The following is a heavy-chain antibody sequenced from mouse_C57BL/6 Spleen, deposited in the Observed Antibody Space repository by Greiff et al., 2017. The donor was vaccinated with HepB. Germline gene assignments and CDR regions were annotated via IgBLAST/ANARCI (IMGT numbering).Heavy chain of an antibody. D-gene: IGHD3-3*01. CDR1: GYAFSSYW. V-gene: IGHV1-80*01. J-gene: IGHJ2*01. CDR3: ARKGWYGDYFDY. Sequence: VQLQQSGAELVKPGASVKISCKASGYAFSSYWMNWVKQRPGKGLEWIGQIYPGDGDTNYNGKFKGKATLTADKSSSNAYMHLSSLTSEDSAVYFCARKGWYGDYFDYWGQGTTRTVSS. CDR2: IYPGDGDT.